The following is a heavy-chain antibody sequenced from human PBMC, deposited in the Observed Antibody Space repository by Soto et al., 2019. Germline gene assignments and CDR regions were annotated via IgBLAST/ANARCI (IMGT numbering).Heavy chain of an antibody. V-gene: IGHV4-4*07. CDR2: IYISGTT. J-gene: IGHJ4*02. Sequence: SETLSLTCTVSGDSIRSYFWSWIRQPAGKGLEWIGRIYISGTTNYNPSLKSRVTMSLDTSKNQFSLKLTSVTAADTAVYYCASQTGVAAACFDYWGQGTLVTVS. D-gene: IGHD6-13*01. CDR1: GDSIRSYF. CDR3: ASQTGVAAACFDY.